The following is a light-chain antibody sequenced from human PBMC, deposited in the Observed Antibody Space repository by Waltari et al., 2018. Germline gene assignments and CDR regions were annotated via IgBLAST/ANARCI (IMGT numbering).Light chain of an antibody. CDR1: KLGAKY. CDR3: QAWDSTYARV. J-gene: IGLJ2*01. CDR2: QNT. V-gene: IGLV3-1*01. Sequence: SYELTQPTSVSVAPGQTASITCSGDKLGAKYACWYQQKPGQSPLLVIHQNTKRPSGSPERLPGSNSGNTATLTISGTQTIDEADYHCQAWDSTYARVFGGGTKLTVL.